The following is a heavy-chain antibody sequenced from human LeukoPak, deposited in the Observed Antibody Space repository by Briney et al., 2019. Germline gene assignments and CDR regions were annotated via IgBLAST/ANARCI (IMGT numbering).Heavy chain of an antibody. CDR1: GGSIGSYY. Sequence: SETLSLTCTVSGGSIGSYYWSWIRQPPGKGLEWIGYIYYSGSTNYNHSLKSRVTISVDTSKNQFSLKLSSVTAADTAVYYCAREEYYDSSGYQYSGHFDYWGQGTLVTV. CDR2: IYYSGST. D-gene: IGHD3-22*01. J-gene: IGHJ4*02. CDR3: AREEYYDSSGYQYSGHFDY. V-gene: IGHV4-59*12.